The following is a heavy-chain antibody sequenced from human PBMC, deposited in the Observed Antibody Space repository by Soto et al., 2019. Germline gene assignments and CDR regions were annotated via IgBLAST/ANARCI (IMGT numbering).Heavy chain of an antibody. V-gene: IGHV4-34*02. J-gene: IGHJ6*02. CDR3: ARRRSDSSGWGVRYYYAMDV. Sequence: QVQLQQWGAGLLKSSETLSLTCAVYGGSFSGYYWIWIRQPPGKGLEWIGEIDHGGSPYFSPSLKSRVTISIDTSKNQFSLHLRSVTAADTAVYYCARRRSDSSGWGVRYYYAMDVWGQGTTVTVSS. CDR2: IDHGGSP. CDR1: GGSFSGYY. D-gene: IGHD6-19*01.